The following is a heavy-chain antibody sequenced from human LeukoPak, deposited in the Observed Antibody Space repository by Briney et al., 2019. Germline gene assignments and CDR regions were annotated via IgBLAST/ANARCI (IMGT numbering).Heavy chain of an antibody. V-gene: IGHV3-30-3*01. J-gene: IGHJ6*02. CDR3: ARGGWPQFSYYYYGMDV. CDR2: IAYDGSNK. Sequence: GGSLRLSCAASGYTFSSYAMHWVRQAPGKGLEWVAVIAYDGSNKYYADSVKGRFTISRDNSKNTLYLQMNSLRAEDTAVYYCARGGWPQFSYYYYGMDVWGQGTTVTVSS. CDR1: GYTFSSYA. D-gene: IGHD5-24*01.